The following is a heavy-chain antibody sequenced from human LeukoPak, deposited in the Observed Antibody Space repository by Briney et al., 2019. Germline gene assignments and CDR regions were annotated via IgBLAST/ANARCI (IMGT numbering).Heavy chain of an antibody. D-gene: IGHD3-3*02. CDR3: ARGTSSSFGY. CDR1: GDSVSSNSAA. J-gene: IGHJ4*02. Sequence: SQTLSLTCALSGDSVSSNSAAWHWVRQSPSRGLEWLGRTYYRSKWYNDYAVSVKSRIALNPDTSKNQFSLQLNSVTPEDTAVYYCARGTSSSFGYWGQGTLVTVSS. CDR2: TYYRSKWYN. V-gene: IGHV6-1*01.